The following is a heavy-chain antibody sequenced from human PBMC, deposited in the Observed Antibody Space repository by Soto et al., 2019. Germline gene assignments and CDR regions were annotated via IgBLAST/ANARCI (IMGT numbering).Heavy chain of an antibody. V-gene: IGHV4-39*07. CDR3: AGLRIEGTTPYYFEY. D-gene: IGHD1-1*01. J-gene: IGHJ4*02. Sequence: QLQVQESGPGLVKPSETLSLTCTVSGGSTTISSYYWACIRQPPGKGLEWIGSKYYSGSTYYNPSSRSRVTMSVDTSQDQLSLKLRSMTAADTSVYYCAGLRIEGTTPYYFEYWGQGTPVSVSS. CDR1: GGSTTISSYY. CDR2: KYYSGST.